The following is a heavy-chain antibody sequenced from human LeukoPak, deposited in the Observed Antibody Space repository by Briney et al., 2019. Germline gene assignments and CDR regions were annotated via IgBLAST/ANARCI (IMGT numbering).Heavy chain of an antibody. J-gene: IGHJ4*02. D-gene: IGHD2-2*01. CDR2: ISSSSSYI. CDR3: ARVHRYASSWDSLDY. Sequence: GGSLRLSCAASGFTFSSYSMNWVRQAPGKGLEWVSSISSSSSYIYYADSVKGRFTISRDNAKNSLYLQMNSLRTEDTAFYHCARVHRYASSWDSLDYWGQGTLVTVSS. V-gene: IGHV3-21*04. CDR1: GFTFSSYS.